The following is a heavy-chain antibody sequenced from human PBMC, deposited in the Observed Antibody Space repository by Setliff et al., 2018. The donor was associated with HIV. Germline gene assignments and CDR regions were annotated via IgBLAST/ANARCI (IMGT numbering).Heavy chain of an antibody. V-gene: IGHV3-30*01. D-gene: IGHD3-22*01. CDR1: GFIFSTFP. CDR3: GRDLGGIVVAAFDY. CDR2: MSGDANSQ. Sequence: GGSLRLSCAAFGFIFSTFPTHWVRQAPGKGLEWVAVMSGDANSQYYADSVRGRFTISRDNAKNTVYLQMNSLTTEDTAVSYCGRDLGGIVVAAFDYWGQGTLVTVSS. J-gene: IGHJ4*02.